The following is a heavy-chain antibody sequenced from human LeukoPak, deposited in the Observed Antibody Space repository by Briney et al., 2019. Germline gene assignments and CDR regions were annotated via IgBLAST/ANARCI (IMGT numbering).Heavy chain of an antibody. CDR2: IPYDGSNK. J-gene: IGHJ4*02. D-gene: IGHD1-26*01. V-gene: IGHV3-30-3*01. CDR3: ARDWGGGSYRLDY. Sequence: QPGRSLRLSCAASGFTFSSYAMHWVRQAPGKGLEWVAVIPYDGSNKYYADSVKGRFTISRDNSKNTLYLQMNSLRAEDTAVYYCARDWGGGSYRLDYWGQGTLVTVSS. CDR1: GFTFSSYA.